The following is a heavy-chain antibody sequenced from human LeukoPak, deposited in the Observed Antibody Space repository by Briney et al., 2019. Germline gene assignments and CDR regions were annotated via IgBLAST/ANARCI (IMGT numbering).Heavy chain of an antibody. Sequence: PSETLSLTCTVSGGSISSYYWSWIRQPPGKGLEWIGYIYYSGSTNYNPSLKSRVTISVDTSKNPFSLKLSSVTAADTAVYYCAKISPGSVDYWGQGTLVTVSS. CDR1: GGSISSYY. D-gene: IGHD2/OR15-2a*01. J-gene: IGHJ4*02. V-gene: IGHV4-59*01. CDR3: AKISPGSVDY. CDR2: IYYSGST.